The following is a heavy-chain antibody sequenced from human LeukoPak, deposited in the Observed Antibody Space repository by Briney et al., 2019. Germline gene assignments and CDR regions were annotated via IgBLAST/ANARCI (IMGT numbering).Heavy chain of an antibody. J-gene: IGHJ4*02. CDR2: IVPIFGTA. Sequence: SVKVSCKASGGTFSSYAISWVRQAPGQGLEWMGGIVPIFGTANYAQKFQGRVTITADESTSTAYMELSSLRSEDTAVYYCARDRDGALPLWGQGTLVTVSS. D-gene: IGHD3-10*01. CDR3: ARDRDGALPL. CDR1: GGTFSSYA. V-gene: IGHV1-69*13.